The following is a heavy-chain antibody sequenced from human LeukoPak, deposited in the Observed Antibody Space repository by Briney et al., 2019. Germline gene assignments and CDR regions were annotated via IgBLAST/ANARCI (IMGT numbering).Heavy chain of an antibody. V-gene: IGHV4-39*07. D-gene: IGHD6-13*01. CDR2: IFYRGGT. J-gene: IGHJ4*02. Sequence: PSETLSLTCTVSSGSINTSNYYWGWIRQPPGKGLEWIGNIFYRGGTYYSPSLKSRVTISLDTSKNQFSLKLSSVTAADTAVYYCATEQLGNNYFDYWGQGTLVTVSS. CDR1: SGSINTSNYY. CDR3: ATEQLGNNYFDY.